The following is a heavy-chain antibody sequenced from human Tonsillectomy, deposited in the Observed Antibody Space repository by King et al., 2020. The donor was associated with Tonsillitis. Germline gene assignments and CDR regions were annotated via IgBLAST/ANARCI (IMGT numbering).Heavy chain of an antibody. V-gene: IGHV3-74*01. CDR3: TRVRTVGFDAFDI. CDR1: GFTFSSYL. Sequence: VQLVESGGGLVQPGGSLRLSLAASGFTFSSYLMHWVRLAPRNGLGWVSRIKSDWSSTSYADSVQGRFTISRDNAKNTLYLQMNSLRAEDTAVYFCTRVRTVGFDAFDIWGQGTMVTVSS. J-gene: IGHJ3*02. D-gene: IGHD1/OR15-1a*01. CDR2: IKSDWSST.